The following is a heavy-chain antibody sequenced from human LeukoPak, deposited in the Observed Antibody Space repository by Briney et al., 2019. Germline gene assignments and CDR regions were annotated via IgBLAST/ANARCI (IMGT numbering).Heavy chain of an antibody. CDR2: INPSGGST. D-gene: IGHD3-22*01. V-gene: IGHV1-46*01. Sequence: ASVKVSCKASGYTFTGYYIHWVRQAPGQGLEWMGIINPSGGSTSYAQKFQGRVTMTRDTSISTVYMELSRLRSDDTAVFYCARGYYDSSDFEYLQHWGQGTLVTVSS. CDR1: GYTFTGYY. J-gene: IGHJ1*01. CDR3: ARGYYDSSDFEYLQH.